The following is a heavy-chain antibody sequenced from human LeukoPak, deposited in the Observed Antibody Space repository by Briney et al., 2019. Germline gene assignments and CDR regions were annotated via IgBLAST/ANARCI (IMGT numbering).Heavy chain of an antibody. D-gene: IGHD3-9*01. V-gene: IGHV4-59*01. CDR3: ARVPYYDILTGYQGRFDP. CDR1: GGSISSYY. J-gene: IGHJ5*02. Sequence: SSETLSLTCTVSGGSISSYYWSWIRQPPGKGLEWIGYIYYSGSTNYNPSLKSRVTISVDTSKNQFSLKLSSVTAADTAVYYCARVPYYDILTGYQGRFDPWGQGTLVTVSS. CDR2: IYYSGST.